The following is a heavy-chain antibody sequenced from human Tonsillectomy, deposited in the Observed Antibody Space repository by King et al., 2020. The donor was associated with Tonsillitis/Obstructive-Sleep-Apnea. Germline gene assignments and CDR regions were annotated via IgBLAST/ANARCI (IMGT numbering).Heavy chain of an antibody. CDR1: GGSISSSSYY. V-gene: IGHV4-39*01. CDR2: IYHSGTT. J-gene: IGHJ4*02. D-gene: IGHD2-2*01. Sequence: QLQESGPGLVKPSETLSLTCTVSGGSISSSSYYWGWIRQPPGKGLEWIGNIYHSGTTYYNPSLKSRVTISVDTSKNQFSLKLSPVTAADTAVYYCARGYCSGTRCYPFDYWGQGTLVTVSS. CDR3: ARGYCSGTRCYPFDY.